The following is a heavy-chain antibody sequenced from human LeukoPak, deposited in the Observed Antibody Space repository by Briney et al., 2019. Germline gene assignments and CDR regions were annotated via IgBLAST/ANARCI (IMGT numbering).Heavy chain of an antibody. CDR2: VYYSGST. CDR1: VGSISSSPDY. V-gene: IGHV4-39*02. J-gene: IGHJ5*02. Sequence: SETLSLTCTLSVGSISSSPDYWGSIRQPPGKGLEWIGCVYYSGSTYDDPLLKSRVTISVDTSKNQFSLKLNSVTAADAAVYYCARDLGSSESRGGWFDPWGQGTLVTVSS. D-gene: IGHD6-13*01. CDR3: ARDLGSSESRGGWFDP.